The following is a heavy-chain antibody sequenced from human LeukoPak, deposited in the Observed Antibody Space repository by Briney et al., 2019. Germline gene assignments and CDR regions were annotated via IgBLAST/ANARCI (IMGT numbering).Heavy chain of an antibody. V-gene: IGHV3-9*03. CDR1: GFTFDDYA. CDR2: ISWNSGSI. CDR3: AKGRYYYDSSGYDY. Sequence: PGGSLRLSCAASGFTFDDYAMHWVRQAPGKGLEWVSGISWNSGSIGYADSVKGRFTISRDNAKNSLYLQMNSLRAEDMALYYCAKGRYYYDSSGYDYWGQGTPVTVSS. J-gene: IGHJ4*02. D-gene: IGHD3-22*01.